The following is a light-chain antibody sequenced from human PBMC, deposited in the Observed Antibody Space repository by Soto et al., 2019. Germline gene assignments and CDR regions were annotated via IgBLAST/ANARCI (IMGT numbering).Light chain of an antibody. CDR2: DAS. J-gene: IGKJ1*01. Sequence: DIQMTQSPSTLSASVGDRFSITCRASQSISSWLAWYQQKPGKAPKLLIYDASSLESGVPSRFSGSVSGTEFTLTISGLQPDDFASYYCQQYNSFSPTFGQGTKVDIK. V-gene: IGKV1-5*01. CDR1: QSISSW. CDR3: QQYNSFSPT.